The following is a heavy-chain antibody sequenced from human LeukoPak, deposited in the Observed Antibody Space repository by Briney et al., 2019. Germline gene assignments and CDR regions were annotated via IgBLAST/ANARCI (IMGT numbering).Heavy chain of an antibody. J-gene: IGHJ4*02. V-gene: IGHV4-39*01. CDR1: GGSNSSSSHY. Sequence: SEPLSLTCTVSGGSNSSSSHYWGWLRTPPGNGPERIGSIYYSGSTYYNPSLKSRVTISVDTSKNQFSLKLSSVTAADTAVYYCARSGSSGYYPQYYFDYWGQGTLVTVSS. D-gene: IGHD3-22*01. CDR3: ARSGSSGYYPQYYFDY. CDR2: IYYSGST.